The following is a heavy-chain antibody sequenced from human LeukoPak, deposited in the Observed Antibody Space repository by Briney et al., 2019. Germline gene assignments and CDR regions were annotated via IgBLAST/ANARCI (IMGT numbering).Heavy chain of an antibody. CDR1: GFTFSSYS. V-gene: IGHV3-21*01. CDR2: ISSSSSYI. CDR3: ARVTPPGLYYDLWSGYYQGGDY. J-gene: IGHJ4*02. Sequence: GGSLRLSCAASGFTFSSYSMNWVRQAPGKGLEWVSSISSSSSYIYYADSVKGRFTISRDNAKNSLYLQMNSLRAEDTAVYYCARVTPPGLYYDLWSGYYQGGDYWGQGTLVTVSS. D-gene: IGHD3-3*01.